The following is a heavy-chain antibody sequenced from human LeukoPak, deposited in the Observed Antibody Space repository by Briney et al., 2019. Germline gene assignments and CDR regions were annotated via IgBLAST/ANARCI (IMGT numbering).Heavy chain of an antibody. D-gene: IGHD6-13*01. CDR1: GVTFSDYY. J-gene: IGHJ6*02. Sequence: PGGSPRLSCAASGVTFSDYYMSWIRQAPGKGLEWVSYISSSGSTIYYADSVKGRFTISRDNAKNSLYLQMNSLRAEDTAVYYCARERYSSSYYYYYYGMDVWGQGTTVTVSS. V-gene: IGHV3-11*01. CDR2: ISSSGSTI. CDR3: ARERYSSSYYYYYYGMDV.